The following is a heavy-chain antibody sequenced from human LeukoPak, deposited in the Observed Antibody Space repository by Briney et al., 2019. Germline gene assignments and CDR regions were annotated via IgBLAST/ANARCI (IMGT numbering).Heavy chain of an antibody. Sequence: SETLSLTCTVSGGSISSYYWSWIRQPPGKGLEWIGYIYYSGSTNYNPSLKSRVTISVDTSKNQFSLKLSSVTAADTAVYYCASALSGSWSYYYYYMDVWGEGTTVTVSS. CDR1: GGSISSYY. D-gene: IGHD1-26*01. CDR3: ASALSGSWSYYYYYMDV. V-gene: IGHV4-59*01. CDR2: IYYSGST. J-gene: IGHJ6*03.